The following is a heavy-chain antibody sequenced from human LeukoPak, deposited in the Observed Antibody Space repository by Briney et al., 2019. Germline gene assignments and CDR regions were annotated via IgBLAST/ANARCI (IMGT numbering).Heavy chain of an antibody. CDR2: IYYSGST. V-gene: IGHV4-30-4*01. CDR3: AREAGGTPFDY. D-gene: IGHD1-14*01. CDR1: GGSISSGDYY. Sequence: SQTLSLTCTVSGGSISSGDYYWSWIRQPPGKGLEWIGYIYYSGSTYHNPSLKSRVTISVDTSKNQFSLKLSSVTAADTAVYYCAREAGGTPFDYWGQGTLVTVSS. J-gene: IGHJ4*02.